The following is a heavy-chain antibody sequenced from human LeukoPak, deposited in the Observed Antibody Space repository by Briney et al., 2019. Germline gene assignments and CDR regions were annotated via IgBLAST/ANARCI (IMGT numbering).Heavy chain of an antibody. CDR1: GFTFSSYG. D-gene: IGHD3-3*01. J-gene: IGHJ4*02. Sequence: PGGSLRLSCAASGFTFSSYGMHWVRQAPGKGLEWVAFIRYDGSNKYYADSVKGRFTISRDNSKNTLYLQMNSLRAEDTAVYYCARVVGLEWLSAGFDYWGQGTLVTVSS. CDR2: IRYDGSNK. V-gene: IGHV3-30*02. CDR3: ARVVGLEWLSAGFDY.